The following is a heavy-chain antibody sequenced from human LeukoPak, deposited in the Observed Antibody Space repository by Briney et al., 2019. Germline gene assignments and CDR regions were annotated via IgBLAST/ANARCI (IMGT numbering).Heavy chain of an antibody. V-gene: IGHV3-23*01. D-gene: IGHD6-13*01. CDR1: GFTFSSYA. Sequence: PGGSLRLSCAASGFTFSSYAMSWVRQAPGRGLEWVSAISGRDGRTYYTDSVKGRFTISRDNSRDTLYLQMNSLRAEDTAVYYCSTSPSFGSSWYQFNYWGQGTLVTASS. CDR3: STSPSFGSSWYQFNY. CDR2: ISGRDGRT. J-gene: IGHJ4*02.